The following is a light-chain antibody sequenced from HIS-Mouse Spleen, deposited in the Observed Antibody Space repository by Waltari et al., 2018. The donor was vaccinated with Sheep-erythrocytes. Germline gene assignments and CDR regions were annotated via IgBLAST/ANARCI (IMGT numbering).Light chain of an antibody. Sequence: QSALTQPRSVSGSPGQSVTISCTGTSSDVGGYNYVSWYQQYPGKAPKRMIYDVSKRPSGVPDRFPGSKSGNTASLTISGLQAEDEADYYCCSYAGSYNHVFATGTKVTVL. V-gene: IGLV2-11*01. CDR3: CSYAGSYNHV. CDR1: SSDVGGYNY. J-gene: IGLJ1*01. CDR2: DVS.